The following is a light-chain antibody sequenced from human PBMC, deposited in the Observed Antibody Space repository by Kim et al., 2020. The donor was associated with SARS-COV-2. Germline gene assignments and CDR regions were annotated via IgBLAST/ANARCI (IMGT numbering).Light chain of an antibody. J-gene: IGLJ1*01. CDR2: GKN. CDR1: SLRSYY. V-gene: IGLV3-19*01. CDR3: NSRDSSGNHYV. Sequence: SSELTQDPAVSVALGQTVRITCQRDSLRSYYASWYQQKPGQAPVLVIYGKNNRPSGIPDRFSGSSSGNTASLTITGAQAEDEADYYCNSRDSSGNHYVFG.